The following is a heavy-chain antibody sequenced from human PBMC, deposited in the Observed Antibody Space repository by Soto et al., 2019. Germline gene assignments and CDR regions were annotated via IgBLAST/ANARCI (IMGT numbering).Heavy chain of an antibody. Sequence: ASVKVSCKASGYTFTSYDINWVRQATGQGLEWMGWMNPNSGNTGYAQKFQGRVTMTRNTSISTAYMELSSLRSEDTAVYYCARFPSGGYCSSTSCYDIWGQGTMVTVS. CDR2: MNPNSGNT. CDR1: GYTFTSYD. J-gene: IGHJ3*02. V-gene: IGHV1-8*01. CDR3: ARFPSGGYCSSTSCYDI. D-gene: IGHD2-2*01.